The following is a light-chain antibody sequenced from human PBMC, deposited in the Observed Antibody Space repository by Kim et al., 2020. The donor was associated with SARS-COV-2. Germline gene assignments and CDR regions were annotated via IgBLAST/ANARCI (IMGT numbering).Light chain of an antibody. V-gene: IGKV3-20*01. Sequence: IVLTQSPGTLSLSPGERATLSCRASQSVSSTYLAWYQHKRGQAPRLLIYGASNRATGIPDRFSGSGSGTDFTLTISRLEPEDFAVYYCQQYGNSPPYTFGQGTKLEIK. J-gene: IGKJ2*01. CDR2: GAS. CDR3: QQYGNSPPYT. CDR1: QSVSSTY.